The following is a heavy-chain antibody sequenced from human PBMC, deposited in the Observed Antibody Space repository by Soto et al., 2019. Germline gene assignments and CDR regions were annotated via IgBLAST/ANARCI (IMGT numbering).Heavy chain of an antibody. J-gene: IGHJ4*02. CDR3: ARGWGGEAAHLDY. CDR2: IWYDGSKT. Sequence: QVHLVESGGGVLKPGRSPRLSSVASGFTFSNYGMHWVREAPGKGLEWVAVIWYDGSKTYYADSVRGRFTISRDNSKNTLYLQMNSLRVEDTAVYYCARGWGGEAAHLDYWGQGTLVTVSS. V-gene: IGHV3-33*01. CDR1: GFTFSNYG. D-gene: IGHD3-10*01.